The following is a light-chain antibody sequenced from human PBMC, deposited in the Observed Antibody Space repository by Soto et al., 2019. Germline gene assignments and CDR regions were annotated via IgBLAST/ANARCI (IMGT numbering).Light chain of an antibody. V-gene: IGKV1-13*02. CDR1: QGISSD. CDR3: QQFNSYPLT. J-gene: IGKJ4*01. Sequence: AIPLTQSPSSLSASVGDRVTITCRASQGISSDLAWYQQKPGRAPKLLIYDASTLESGVPSRFSGSGSGTDFTLTISSLQPEDFLTYYCQQFNSYPLTFGGGTKVEIK. CDR2: DAS.